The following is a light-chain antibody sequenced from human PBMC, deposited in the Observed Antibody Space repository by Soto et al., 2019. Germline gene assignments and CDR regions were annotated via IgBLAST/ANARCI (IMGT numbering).Light chain of an antibody. CDR1: QSVSRNY. Sequence: EIVLTQSPGTLSLSPGERATLSCRASQSVSRNYLAWFQQRPGQAPRLLIYDASTRAPGIQDKFGGSGSGTDFTLTISRLEPEDFAVYYCQQYVNSPITFGRGTRLEIK. J-gene: IGKJ5*01. V-gene: IGKV3-20*01. CDR2: DAS. CDR3: QQYVNSPIT.